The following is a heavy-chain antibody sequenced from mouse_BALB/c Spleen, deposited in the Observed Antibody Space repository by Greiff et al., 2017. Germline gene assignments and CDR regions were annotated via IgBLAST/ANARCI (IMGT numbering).Heavy chain of an antibody. CDR3: ARAYYGNYGDYFDV. CDR2: ISDGGSYT. D-gene: IGHD2-10*01. J-gene: IGHJ2*01. CDR1: GFTFSDYY. V-gene: IGHV5-4*02. Sequence: EVQGVESGGGLVKPGGSLKLSCAASGFTFSDYYMYWVRQTPEKRLEWVATISDGGSYTYYPDSVKGRFTISRDNAKNNLYLQMSSLKSEDTAMYYCARAYYGNYGDYFDVWGQGTTLTVSS.